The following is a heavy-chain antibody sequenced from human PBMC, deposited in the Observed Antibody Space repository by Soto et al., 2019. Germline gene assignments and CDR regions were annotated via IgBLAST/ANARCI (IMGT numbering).Heavy chain of an antibody. D-gene: IGHD2-15*01. V-gene: IGHV3-7*01. CDR3: ARVYCSGGSCYSRGGGGFDY. Sequence: GGSLRLSCAASGFTFSSYWMSWVHQAPGKGLEWVANIKQDGSEKYYVDSVKGRFTISRDNAKNSLYLQMNSLRAEDTAVYYCARVYCSGGSCYSRGGGGFDYWGQGTLVTVSS. J-gene: IGHJ4*02. CDR1: GFTFSSYW. CDR2: IKQDGSEK.